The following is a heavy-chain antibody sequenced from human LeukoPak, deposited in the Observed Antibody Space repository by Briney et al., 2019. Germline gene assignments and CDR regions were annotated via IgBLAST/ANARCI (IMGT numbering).Heavy chain of an antibody. D-gene: IGHD3-10*01. CDR1: GFTFSGFS. J-gene: IGHJ4*02. V-gene: IGHV3-7*01. CDR2: IKQDGSER. CDR3: ARAGSHWHYVY. Sequence: PGGSLRLSCAASGFTFSGFSMSWVRQSPTKGLEWVANIKQDGSERYYVDSVKGRSTISRDNAKNSLSLQMNNLRVEDTAVYYCARAGSHWHYVYWGQGTVVTVSS.